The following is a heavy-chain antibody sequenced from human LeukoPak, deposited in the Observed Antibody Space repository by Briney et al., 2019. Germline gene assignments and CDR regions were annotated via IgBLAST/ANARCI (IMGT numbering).Heavy chain of an antibody. CDR2: ISNDGSRK. CDR3: ARDRAWNYFDY. Sequence: GGSLRLSCAPSGFTFSRHGMHWVRQAPGKGLEWVAIISNDGSRKYYAHSVEGRFAISRDNSKNTLYLQMDSLRAEDTAVYYCARDRAWNYFDYWGQGTLVTVSS. CDR1: GFTFSRHG. V-gene: IGHV3-30*03. J-gene: IGHJ4*02. D-gene: IGHD3-3*01.